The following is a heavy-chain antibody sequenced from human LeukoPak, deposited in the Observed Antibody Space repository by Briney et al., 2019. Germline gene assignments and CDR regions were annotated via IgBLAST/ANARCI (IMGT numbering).Heavy chain of an antibody. Sequence: SETLSLTCTVSGRSISSYHWTWLRQPAGKGLEWIGRLSASGSTNFNPSLKSRVTISVDKSKKQFSLKVSSVTAADTAVYYCARDADGAAQFDRWGQGTLVTVSS. CDR3: ARDADGAAQFDR. CDR1: GRSISSYH. D-gene: IGHD6-13*01. V-gene: IGHV4-4*07. CDR2: LSASGST. J-gene: IGHJ5*02.